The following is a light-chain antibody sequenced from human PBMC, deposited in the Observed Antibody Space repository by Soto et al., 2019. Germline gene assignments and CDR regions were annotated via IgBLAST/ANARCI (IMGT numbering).Light chain of an antibody. CDR2: DTS. V-gene: IGKV3-11*01. CDR1: QSVTKY. CDR3: QQRYNWLT. J-gene: IGKJ4*01. Sequence: IVLTQSPATLSLSPGERATLSCRASQSVTKYLAWYQQKPGQAPRLLIYDTSNRATGLPARFSGSGSGTDFTITISRLESEDSGIYYCQQRYNWLTFGGGTKVEIK.